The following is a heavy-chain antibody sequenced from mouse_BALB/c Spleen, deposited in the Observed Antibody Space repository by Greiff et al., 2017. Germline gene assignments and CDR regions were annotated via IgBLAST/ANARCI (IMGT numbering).Heavy chain of an antibody. CDR3: ARKGALTGTYAMDY. D-gene: IGHD4-1*01. Sequence: VQGVESGPGLVQPSQSLSITCTVSGFSLTSYGVHWVRQSPGKGLEWLGVIWSGGSTDYNAAFISRLSISKDNSKSQVFFKMNSLQANDTAIYYCARKGALTGTYAMDYWGQGTSVTVSS. CDR2: IWSGGST. J-gene: IGHJ4*01. CDR1: GFSLTSYG. V-gene: IGHV2-2*02.